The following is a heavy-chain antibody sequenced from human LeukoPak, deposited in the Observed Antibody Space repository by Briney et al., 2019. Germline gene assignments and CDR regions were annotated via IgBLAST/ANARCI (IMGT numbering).Heavy chain of an antibody. D-gene: IGHD2-2*01. CDR3: ARQSGVGYCSSTSCLYAFDI. J-gene: IGHJ3*02. CDR1: GYSFTTYW. Sequence: GESLKISCKVSGYSFTTYWIGWVRQMPGKGLEWMGIIYPGDSDTRYSPSFQGQVTISADKSISTAYLQWSSLKASDTAMYYCARQSGVGYCSSTSCLYAFDIWGQGTMVTVSS. V-gene: IGHV5-51*01. CDR2: IYPGDSDT.